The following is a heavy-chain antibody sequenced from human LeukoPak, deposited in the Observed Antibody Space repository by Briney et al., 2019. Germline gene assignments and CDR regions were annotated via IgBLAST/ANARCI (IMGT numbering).Heavy chain of an antibody. CDR3: ARGGIVGRDY. CDR1: GGSISSYY. J-gene: IGHJ4*02. Sequence: PSETLSLTCTVSGGSISSYYWSWIRQPPGKGLEWIGYIYYSGSTNYNPSLKSRVTISVDTSKNQFSLKLSSVTAADTAVYYCARGGIVGRDYWGQGTLVTVSS. V-gene: IGHV4-59*01. D-gene: IGHD1-26*01. CDR2: IYYSGST.